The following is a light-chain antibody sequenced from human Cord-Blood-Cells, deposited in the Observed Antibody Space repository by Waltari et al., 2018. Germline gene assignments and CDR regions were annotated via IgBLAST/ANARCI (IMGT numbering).Light chain of an antibody. V-gene: IGLV2-14*01. CDR3: SSYTSSSTLV. J-gene: IGLJ1*01. CDR1: SSDVGGYNY. CDR2: DVS. Sequence: QSALTQPASVSGSPGQSITHSCTGTSSDVGGYNYVSWYQQHPGKAPKLMIYDVSNRPSGVSNRFSGSKSGNTASLTISGLQAEDEADYYCSSYTSSSTLVFGTGSKVTVL.